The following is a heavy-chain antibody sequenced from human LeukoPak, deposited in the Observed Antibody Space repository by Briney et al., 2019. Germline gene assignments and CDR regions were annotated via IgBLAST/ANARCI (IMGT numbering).Heavy chain of an antibody. Sequence: GGSLRLSCAASGFTFSSYAMTWVRRAPGKGLEWVSAISGSGGYTYYADSVRGRFTISRDNSKNTLYLQMNSLRAEDTAVYYCARDRGGSYYSFDYWGQGTLVTVSS. CDR1: GFTFSSYA. D-gene: IGHD1-26*01. CDR3: ARDRGGSYYSFDY. J-gene: IGHJ4*02. CDR2: ISGSGGYT. V-gene: IGHV3-23*01.